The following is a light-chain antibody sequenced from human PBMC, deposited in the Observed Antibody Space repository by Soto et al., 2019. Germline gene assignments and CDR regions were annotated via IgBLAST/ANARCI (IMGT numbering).Light chain of an antibody. CDR2: EVS. CDR3: SSYAGNNNLV. J-gene: IGLJ2*01. CDR1: SSDVARYNY. V-gene: IGLV2-8*01. Sequence: QSALTQPPSASGSPGQPVTISCIGASSDVARYNYVSWYQQHPGKAPKLIIYEVSERPSGVPDRFSGSKSGNTASLTVSGLQAEDEADYYCSSYAGNNNLVFGGGTKLTVL.